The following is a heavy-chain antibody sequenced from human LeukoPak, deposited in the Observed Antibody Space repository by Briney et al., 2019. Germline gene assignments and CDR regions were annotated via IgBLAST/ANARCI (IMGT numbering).Heavy chain of an antibody. CDR2: ISGGGGTT. CDR1: GFSFNTYA. V-gene: IGHV3-23*01. CDR3: AKEGNYDFWSGFSYGMDI. D-gene: IGHD3-3*01. J-gene: IGHJ6*02. Sequence: GGSLRLSCAASGFSFNTYAMSWVRQAPGKGLEWVSDISGGGGTTYYADYVKGRFTISRDNSKNTLYLQMNSLRAEDTAVYYCAKEGNYDFWSGFSYGMDIWGQGTTVSVSS.